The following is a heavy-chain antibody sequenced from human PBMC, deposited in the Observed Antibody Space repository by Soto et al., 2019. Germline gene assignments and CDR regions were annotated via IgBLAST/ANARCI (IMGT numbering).Heavy chain of an antibody. CDR3: AKDRRGIVATIRPYYFDY. CDR2: ISGSGGST. D-gene: IGHD5-12*01. Sequence: GGSLRLSFAASGFTFSSYAMSWVRQAPGKGLEWVSAISGSGGSTYYADSVKGRFTISRDNSKNTLYLQMNSLRAEDTAVYYCAKDRRGIVATIRPYYFDYWGQGTLVTVSS. CDR1: GFTFSSYA. V-gene: IGHV3-23*01. J-gene: IGHJ4*02.